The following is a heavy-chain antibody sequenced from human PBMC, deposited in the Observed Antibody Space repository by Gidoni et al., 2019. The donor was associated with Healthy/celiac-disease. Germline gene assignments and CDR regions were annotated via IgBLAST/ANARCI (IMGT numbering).Heavy chain of an antibody. J-gene: IGHJ6*02. D-gene: IGHD4-17*01. Sequence: QVQLQESGPGLVKPSQTLSLTCTVSGGSISSGSYYWSWIRQPAGKGLEWIGRIYTSGSTNYNPSLKSRVTISVDTSKNQFSLKLSSVTAADTAVYYCASGYGDHGAYYYGMDVWGQGTTVTVSS. V-gene: IGHV4-61*02. CDR1: GGSISSGSYY. CDR2: IYTSGST. CDR3: ASGYGDHGAYYYGMDV.